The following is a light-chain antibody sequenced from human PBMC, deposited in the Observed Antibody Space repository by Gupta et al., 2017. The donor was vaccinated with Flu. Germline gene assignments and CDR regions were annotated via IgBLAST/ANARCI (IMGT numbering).Light chain of an antibody. V-gene: IGLV3-21*02. J-gene: IGLJ1*01. CDR1: NIGSKS. CDR3: HVWNSSSDHGV. CDR2: DDS. Sequence: SYELTPPLSLSSAPGHTASITCRGNNIGSKSVHWYQQKPGQAPGLVVYDDSDRTSGIPARFSGSNSGNAATPTISRVEAGDEADYYCHVWNSSSDHGVFGTGTRLTVL.